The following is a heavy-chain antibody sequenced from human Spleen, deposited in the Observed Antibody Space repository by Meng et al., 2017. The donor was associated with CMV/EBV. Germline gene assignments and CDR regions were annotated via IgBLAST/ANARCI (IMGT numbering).Heavy chain of an antibody. V-gene: IGHV5-51*01. CDR1: GYSFSSYW. D-gene: IGHD2-2*01. J-gene: IGHJ6*02. CDR3: ARPLQYQTYGLDV. Sequence: GGSLRLSCKGSGYSFSSYWIGWVRQMPGKGLEWMGMIYPGDSDTRYSPSFQGQVTISADKSISTAYLQWSSLKASDTAMYYCARPLQYQTYGLDVWGQGTTVTVSS. CDR2: IYPGDSDT.